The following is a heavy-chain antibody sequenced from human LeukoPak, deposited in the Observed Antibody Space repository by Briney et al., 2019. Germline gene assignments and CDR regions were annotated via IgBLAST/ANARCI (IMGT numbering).Heavy chain of an antibody. CDR3: ARDTYDSSGYYFDY. V-gene: IGHV1-18*01. CDR2: ISAYNGNT. CDR1: GYTFTSYG. Sequence: ASVKVSCKASGYTFTSYGISWVRQAPGQGLEWMGWISAYNGNTNYAQKLQGRVTMTTDTSMSTAYMELRSLRSDDTAVYYCARDTYDSSGYYFDYWGQGTLVTVSS. D-gene: IGHD3-22*01. J-gene: IGHJ4*02.